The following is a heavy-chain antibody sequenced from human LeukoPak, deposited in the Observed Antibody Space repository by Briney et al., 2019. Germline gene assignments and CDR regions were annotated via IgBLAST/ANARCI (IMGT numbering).Heavy chain of an antibody. CDR1: GFTFSSYS. J-gene: IGHJ4*02. D-gene: IGHD3-10*01. CDR2: ISSSGSTI. Sequence: PGGSLRLSCAASGFTFSSYSMNWVRQAPGKGLEWVSYISSSGSTIYYTDSVKGRFTISRDNAKNSLYLQMNSLRAEDTAVFYCARDGYGSGSYLDYWGQGTLVTVSS. V-gene: IGHV3-48*01. CDR3: ARDGYGSGSYLDY.